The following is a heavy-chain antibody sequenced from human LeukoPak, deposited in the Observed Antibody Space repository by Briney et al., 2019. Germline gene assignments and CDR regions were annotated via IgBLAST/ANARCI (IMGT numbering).Heavy chain of an antibody. CDR2: IYYSGST. Sequence: SETLSLTCTVSGGSISSYYWSWSRQPPGKGLEWIGYIYYSGSTNYNPSLKRRVTISVDTSKNQFSLKLSSVTAAETAVYYCARRAYSSGYYYFDYWGHGSLVTVSS. CDR1: GGSISSYY. D-gene: IGHD6-19*01. V-gene: IGHV4-59*08. J-gene: IGHJ4*01. CDR3: ARRAYSSGYYYFDY.